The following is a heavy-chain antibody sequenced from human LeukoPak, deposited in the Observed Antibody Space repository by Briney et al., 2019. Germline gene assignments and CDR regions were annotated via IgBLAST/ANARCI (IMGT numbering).Heavy chain of an antibody. CDR1: GFTFSSYA. CDR3: ARQGSELGLRRDDYYYYGMDV. CDR2: ISYDGSNK. Sequence: GGSLRLSCAASGFTFSSYAMHWVRQAPGKGLEWVAVISYDGSNKYYADSVKGRFTISRDNSKNTLYLQMNSLRAEDTAVYCCARQGSELGLRRDDYYYYGMDVWGQGTTVTVSS. V-gene: IGHV3-30-3*01. J-gene: IGHJ6*02. D-gene: IGHD1-26*01.